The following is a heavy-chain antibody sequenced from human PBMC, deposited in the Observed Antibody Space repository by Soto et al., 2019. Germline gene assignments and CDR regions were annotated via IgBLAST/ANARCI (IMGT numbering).Heavy chain of an antibody. D-gene: IGHD3-22*01. J-gene: IGHJ5*02. Sequence: SETLSLTCAVSGGSISSSNWWSWVRQPPGKGLEWIGEIYHSGSTNYNPSLKSRVTISVDKSKNQFSLKLSSVTAADTAVYYCARGETKYYYDSSGYYLYWFDPWGQGTMVTVSS. V-gene: IGHV4-4*02. CDR1: GGSISSSNW. CDR3: ARGETKYYYDSSGYYLYWFDP. CDR2: IYHSGST.